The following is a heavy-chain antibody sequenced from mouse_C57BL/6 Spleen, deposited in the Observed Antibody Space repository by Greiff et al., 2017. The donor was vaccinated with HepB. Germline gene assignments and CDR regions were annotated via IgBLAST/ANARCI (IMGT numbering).Heavy chain of an antibody. CDR1: GYTFTSYW. CDR2: IYPGSGST. CDR3: ARSRNSNPMDY. V-gene: IGHV1-55*01. Sequence: VKLQQPGAELVKPGASVKMSCKASGYTFTSYWITWVKQRPGQGLEWIGDIYPGSGSTNYNEKFKSKATLTVDTSSSTAYMQLSSLTSEDSAVYYCARSRNSNPMDYWGQGTSVTVSS. J-gene: IGHJ4*01. D-gene: IGHD2-5*01.